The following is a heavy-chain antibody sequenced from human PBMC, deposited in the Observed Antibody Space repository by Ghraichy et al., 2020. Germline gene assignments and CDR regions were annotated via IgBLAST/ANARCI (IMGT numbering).Heavy chain of an antibody. Sequence: SETLSLTCTVSGGSISSSSYYWGWIRQPPGKGLEWIGSIYYSGSTYYNPSLKSRVTISVDTSKNQFSLKLSSVTDADTAVYYCARLVLMVYAFDYWGQGTLVTVSS. D-gene: IGHD2-8*01. CDR1: GGSISSSSYY. V-gene: IGHV4-39*01. CDR2: IYYSGST. CDR3: ARLVLMVYAFDY. J-gene: IGHJ4*02.